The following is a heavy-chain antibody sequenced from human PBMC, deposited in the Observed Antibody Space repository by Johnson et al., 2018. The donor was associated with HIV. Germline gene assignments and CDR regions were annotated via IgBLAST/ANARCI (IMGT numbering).Heavy chain of an antibody. CDR1: GFTFSSYA. CDR2: ISYDGSNK. V-gene: IGHV3-30-3*01. J-gene: IGHJ3*02. D-gene: IGHD6-19*01. Sequence: QVQLVESGGGLVQPGRSLRLSCAASGFTFSSYAMHWVRQAPGKGLEWVAVISYDGSNKYYADSVKGRFTISRDNSKNTLYLQMNSLRAEDTAVYYCARDLSRYIAVATFDAFDIWGQGTMVTVSS. CDR3: ARDLSRYIAVATFDAFDI.